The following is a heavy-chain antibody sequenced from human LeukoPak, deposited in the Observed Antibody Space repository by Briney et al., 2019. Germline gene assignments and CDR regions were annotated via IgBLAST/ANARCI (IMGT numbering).Heavy chain of an antibody. CDR2: ISGSGGTT. D-gene: IGHD3-9*01. Sequence: PGGSLRLSCAASGSTFSNYAMTWVRQAPGKGLDWVSAISGSGGTTYYADSVKGRFTISRDNSKNTLHLQMDSLRAEDTALYYCAKGLIDDWSALDDWGQGTLVTVPS. CDR1: GSTFSNYA. CDR3: AKGLIDDWSALDD. J-gene: IGHJ4*02. V-gene: IGHV3-23*01.